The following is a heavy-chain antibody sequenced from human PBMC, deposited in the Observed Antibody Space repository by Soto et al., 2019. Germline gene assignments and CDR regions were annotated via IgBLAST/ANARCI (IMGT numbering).Heavy chain of an antibody. Sequence: PSETLSLTCTVSGGSISSGGYYWSWIRQHPGKGLEWIGYIYYSGSTYYNPSLKSRVTISVDTSKNQFSLKLSSVTAADTAVYYCASTLNDYGDYDLNYWGQGTLVTVSS. CDR2: IYYSGST. CDR1: GGSISSGGYY. J-gene: IGHJ4*02. D-gene: IGHD4-17*01. CDR3: ASTLNDYGDYDLNY. V-gene: IGHV4-31*03.